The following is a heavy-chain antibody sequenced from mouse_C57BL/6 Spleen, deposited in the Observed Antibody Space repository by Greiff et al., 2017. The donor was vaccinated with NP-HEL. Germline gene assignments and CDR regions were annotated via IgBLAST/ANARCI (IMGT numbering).Heavy chain of an antibody. CDR1: GYTFTSYW. Sequence: QVQLKQPGAELVKPGASVKVSCKASGYTFTSYWMHWVKQRPGQGLEWIGRIHPSDSDTNYNQKFKGKATLTVDKSSSTAYMQLSSLTSEDSAVYYCAMGVLRDAMDYWGQGTSVTVSS. CDR2: IHPSDSDT. J-gene: IGHJ4*01. CDR3: AMGVLRDAMDY. D-gene: IGHD1-1*01. V-gene: IGHV1-74*01.